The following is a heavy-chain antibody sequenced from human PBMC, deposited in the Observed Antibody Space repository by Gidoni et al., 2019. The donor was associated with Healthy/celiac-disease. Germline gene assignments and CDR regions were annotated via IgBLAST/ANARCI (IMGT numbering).Heavy chain of an antibody. D-gene: IGHD6-19*01. J-gene: IGHJ6*02. Sequence: EVQLVESGGGLVQPGRSLRLSCTASGFTSGDYAMSWVRQAPGKGLEWVGFIRSKAYGGTTEYAASVKGRFTISRDDSKSIAYLQMNSLKTEDTAVYYCTRGDSGWYGEDYYYGMDVWGQGTTVTVSS. V-gene: IGHV3-49*04. CDR1: GFTSGDYA. CDR2: IRSKAYGGTT. CDR3: TRGDSGWYGEDYYYGMDV.